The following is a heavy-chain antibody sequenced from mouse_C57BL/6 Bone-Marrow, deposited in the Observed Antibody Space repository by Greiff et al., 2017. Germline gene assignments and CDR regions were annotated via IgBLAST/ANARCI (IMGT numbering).Heavy chain of an antibody. CDR2: SNPSSGYT. CDR1: GYTFTSYW. J-gene: IGHJ1*03. CDR3: ARWDWDPSYWYFDV. V-gene: IGHV1-7*01. D-gene: IGHD4-1*01. Sequence: VQLQQSGAELAKPGASVKLSCKASGYTFTSYWMHWVKQRPGQGLEWIGYSNPSSGYTKYNQKFKDKATLTADNSSSTAYMHLSSLTSEDSAVYYCARWDWDPSYWYFDVWGTGTTVSVSS.